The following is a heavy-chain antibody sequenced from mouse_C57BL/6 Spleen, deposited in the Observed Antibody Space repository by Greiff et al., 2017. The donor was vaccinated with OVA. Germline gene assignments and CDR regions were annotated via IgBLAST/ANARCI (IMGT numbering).Heavy chain of an antibody. J-gene: IGHJ3*01. V-gene: IGHV5-6*01. D-gene: IGHD3-3*01. Sequence: EVKVVESGGDLVKPGGSLKLSCAASGFTFSSYGMSWVRQTPDKRLEWVATISSGGSYTYYPDSVKGRFTISRDNAKNTLYLQMSSLKSEDTAMYYWARKGTSRFAYWGQGTLVTVSA. CDR1: GFTFSSYG. CDR2: ISSGGSYT. CDR3: ARKGTSRFAY.